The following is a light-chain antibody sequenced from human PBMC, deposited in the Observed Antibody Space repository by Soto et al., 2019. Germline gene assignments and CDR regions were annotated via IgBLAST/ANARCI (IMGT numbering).Light chain of an antibody. V-gene: IGLV2-18*02. CDR2: EVS. CDR3: SSYTSSSTYV. Sequence: QSALTQPPSVSGSPGQSVTISCTGTSSDVGNYNRVSWYQQPPGTAPKVIIYEVSNRPSGVPDRFSGSKSGNTASLTISGLQAEDEPDYYFSSYTSSSTYVFGTGTKLTVL. J-gene: IGLJ1*01. CDR1: SSDVGNYNR.